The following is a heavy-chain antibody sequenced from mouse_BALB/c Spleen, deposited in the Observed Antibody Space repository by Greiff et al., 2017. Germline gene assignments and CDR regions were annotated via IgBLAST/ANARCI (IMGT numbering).Heavy chain of an antibody. V-gene: IGHV5-12-2*01. J-gene: IGHJ4*01. CDR2: ISNGGGST. CDR3: ARRNSFYYAMDY. Sequence: EVMLVESGGGLVQPGGSLKLSCAASGFTFSSYTMSWVRQTPEKRLEWVAYISNGGGSTYYPDTVKGRFTISRDNAKNTLYLQMSSLKSEDTAMYYCARRNSFYYAMDYWGQGTSVTVSS. D-gene: IGHD2-1*01. CDR1: GFTFSSYT.